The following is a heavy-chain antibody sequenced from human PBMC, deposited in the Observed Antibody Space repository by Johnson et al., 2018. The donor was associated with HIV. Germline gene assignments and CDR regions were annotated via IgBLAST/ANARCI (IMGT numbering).Heavy chain of an antibody. D-gene: IGHD4-17*01. CDR2: ISWNSGSI. CDR3: ARDRFGDSDALDI. Sequence: VQLVESGGGLVQPGRSLRLSCAASGFTFDDYAMHWVRQAPGKGLEWVSGISWNSGSIGYADSVKGRFTISRDNAKNSLYLQLNSLRADDTAVYFCARDRFGDSDALDIWGQGTMVTVSS. J-gene: IGHJ3*02. CDR1: GFTFDDYA. V-gene: IGHV3-9*01.